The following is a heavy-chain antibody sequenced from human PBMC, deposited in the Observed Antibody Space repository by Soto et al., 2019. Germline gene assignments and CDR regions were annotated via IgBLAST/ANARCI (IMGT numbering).Heavy chain of an antibody. CDR1: GYSFTSYW. CDR2: IDPSDSYT. CDR3: ARHVVGARGWVEEPL. V-gene: IGHV5-10-1*01. D-gene: IGHD1-1*01. J-gene: IGHJ4*02. Sequence: EVQLVQSGAEVKKPGESLRISCKGSGYSFTSYWISWVRQMPGKGLEWMGRIDPSDSYTNYSPSFQGHVTISADKSISTAYLQWSSLKASDTAMYYFARHVVGARGWVEEPLWGQGTLVTVSS.